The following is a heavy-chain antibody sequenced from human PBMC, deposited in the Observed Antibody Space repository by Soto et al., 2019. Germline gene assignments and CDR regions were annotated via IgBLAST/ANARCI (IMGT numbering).Heavy chain of an antibody. Sequence: QVQLVQSGAEVKKPGSSVKVSCKASGGTFSNYAVCWVRQAPGQGLEWMGGIIPIFGTANYAQKFQGRVTITADESTSTAYMALSSLRSEDTAVYYCARAGQSTTTLYYFDYWGQGTLVTVSS. V-gene: IGHV1-69*12. CDR1: GGTFSNYA. D-gene: IGHD1-1*01. J-gene: IGHJ4*02. CDR2: IIPIFGTA. CDR3: ARAGQSTTTLYYFDY.